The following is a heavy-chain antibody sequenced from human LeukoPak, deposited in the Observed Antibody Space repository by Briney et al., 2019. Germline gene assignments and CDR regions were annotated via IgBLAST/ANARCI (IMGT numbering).Heavy chain of an antibody. V-gene: IGHV4-39*02. CDR3: AREVEYYDSSGYRPHAFDI. CDR1: GGSISSRNYY. Sequence: PSETLSLTCTVSGGSISSRNYYWGWTRQPPGKGLEWFGSISYSGGTSYNPSLRSRVTISVDTSKNQFSLKLNSVTAADTAVYYCAREVEYYDSSGYRPHAFDIWGQGTVVTVSS. D-gene: IGHD3-22*01. CDR2: ISYSGGT. J-gene: IGHJ3*02.